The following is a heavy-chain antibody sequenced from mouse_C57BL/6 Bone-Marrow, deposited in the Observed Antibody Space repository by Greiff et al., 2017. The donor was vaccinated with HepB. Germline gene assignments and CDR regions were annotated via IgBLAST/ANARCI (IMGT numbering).Heavy chain of an antibody. CDR2: IDPNSGGT. Sequence: QVQLKQPGAELVKPGASVKLSCKASGYTFTSYWMHWVKQRPGRGLEWIGRIDPNSGGTKYNEKFKSKATLTVDKPSSTAYMQLSSLTSEDSAVYYCARGGSSPYYAMDYWGQGTSVTVSS. CDR3: ARGGSSPYYAMDY. J-gene: IGHJ4*01. D-gene: IGHD1-1*01. CDR1: GYTFTSYW. V-gene: IGHV1-72*01.